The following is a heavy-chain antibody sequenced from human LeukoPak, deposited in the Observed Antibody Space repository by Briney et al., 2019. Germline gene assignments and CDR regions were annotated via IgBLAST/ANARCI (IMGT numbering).Heavy chain of an antibody. D-gene: IGHD3-22*01. Sequence: GGSLRLSCAASGFTFSSYSMDWVRQAPGKGLEWVSSISSSSSYIYYADSVKGRFTISRDNAKNSLYLQMNSLRAEDTAVYYCARDNPTSNYYDSSGKYRGDYWGQGTLVTVSS. V-gene: IGHV3-21*01. CDR3: ARDNPTSNYYDSSGKYRGDY. CDR2: ISSSSSYI. CDR1: GFTFSSYS. J-gene: IGHJ4*02.